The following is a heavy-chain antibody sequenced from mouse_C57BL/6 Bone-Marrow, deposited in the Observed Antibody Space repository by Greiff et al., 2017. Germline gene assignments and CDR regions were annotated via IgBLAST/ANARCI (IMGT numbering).Heavy chain of an antibody. J-gene: IGHJ2*01. D-gene: IGHD1-1*01. Sequence: QVQLQQPGAELVKPGASVKLSCKASGYTFTSYWMHWVKQRPGQGLEWIGMIHPNSGSTNYHAKFQSKATLTVDKSSSTAYMQLSSLTSEDSAVYYCAREYYGSSSPFDYWGQGTPVTVSA. CDR3: AREYYGSSSPFDY. V-gene: IGHV1-64*01. CDR1: GYTFTSYW. CDR2: IHPNSGST.